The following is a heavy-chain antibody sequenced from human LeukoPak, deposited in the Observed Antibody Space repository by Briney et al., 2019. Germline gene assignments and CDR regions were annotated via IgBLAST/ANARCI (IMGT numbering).Heavy chain of an antibody. CDR2: MNPNSGNT. CDR3: ARDLRYYDILTGYYSYYYYGMDV. CDR1: GYTFTSYD. V-gene: IGHV1-8*01. D-gene: IGHD3-9*01. Sequence: ASVTVSCTASGYTFTSYDINWVRQATGQGLEWMGWMNPNSGNTGYAQKFQGRVTMTRNTSISTAYMELSSLRSEDTAVYYCARDLRYYDILTGYYSYYYYGMDVWGQGTTVTVSS. J-gene: IGHJ6*02.